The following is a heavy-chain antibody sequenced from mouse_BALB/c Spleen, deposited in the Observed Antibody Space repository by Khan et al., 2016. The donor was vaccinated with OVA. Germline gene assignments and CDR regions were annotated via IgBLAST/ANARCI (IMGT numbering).Heavy chain of an antibody. D-gene: IGHD3-2*02. Sequence: QVQLQQSGAELVRPGASVKLSCKTSGYIFTSYWIHWVKQRSGQGLEWIARIYPGTDNTYYNEKLKDKATLIADNSSSTAYTQLSSLKSEDSAVYFCAREEALYYFDYWGQGTTLTVSS. CDR3: AREEALYYFDY. CDR1: GYIFTSYW. CDR2: IYPGTDNT. V-gene: IGHV1S132*01. J-gene: IGHJ2*01.